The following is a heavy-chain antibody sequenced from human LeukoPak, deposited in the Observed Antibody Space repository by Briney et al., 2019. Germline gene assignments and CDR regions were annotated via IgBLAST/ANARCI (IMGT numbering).Heavy chain of an antibody. CDR3: AKVESPGVALRGQLDY. CDR2: ISGSGGST. D-gene: IGHD2-15*01. CDR1: GFTFSSYA. Sequence: QTGGSLRLSCAASGFTFSSYAMSWVRQAPGKGLEWVSAISGSGGSTYYADSVKGRFTISRDNPKNTLYLQMNSLRAEDTAVYYCAKVESPGVALRGQLDYWGQGTLVTVSS. J-gene: IGHJ4*02. V-gene: IGHV3-23*01.